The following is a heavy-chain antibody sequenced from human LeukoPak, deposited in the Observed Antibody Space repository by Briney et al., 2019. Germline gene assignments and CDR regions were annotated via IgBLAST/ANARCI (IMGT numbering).Heavy chain of an antibody. CDR3: ARDRVYCSGGSCYPCYFDY. V-gene: IGHV3-66*01. CDR2: IYSGGST. D-gene: IGHD2-15*01. CDR1: GFTFSNAW. J-gene: IGHJ4*02. Sequence: TGGSLRLSCAASGFTFSNAWMTWVRQAPGKGLEWVSVIYSGGSTYYADSVKGRFTISRDNSKNTLYLQMNSLRAEDTAVYYCARDRVYCSGGSCYPCYFDYWGQGTLVTVSS.